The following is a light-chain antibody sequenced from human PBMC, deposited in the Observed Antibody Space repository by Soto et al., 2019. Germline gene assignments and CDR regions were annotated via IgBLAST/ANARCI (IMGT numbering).Light chain of an antibody. CDR1: QSISSY. J-gene: IGKJ2*02. Sequence: DIQMPQSPSSLSASVGDRVTITCRASQSISSYLNWYQQKPGKAPKLLIYAASSLQSGVPSRFSGSGSGTDFTLTISSLQPEDFATYYCQQSYSTPCTFGQRTTLDSK. CDR2: AAS. CDR3: QQSYSTPCT. V-gene: IGKV1-39*01.